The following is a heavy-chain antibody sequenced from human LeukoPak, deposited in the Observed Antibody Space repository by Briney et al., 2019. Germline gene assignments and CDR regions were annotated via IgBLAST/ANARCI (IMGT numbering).Heavy chain of an antibody. Sequence: SETLSLTCTVSGGSISSYYWSWIRQPPGKGLEWIGYIYNSGSTNYNPSLKSRVTISVDTSKKHFSLRLSSVIAADTAVYYCAREHYYYGLDVWGQGTTVTVSS. CDR3: AREHYYYGLDV. V-gene: IGHV4-59*01. CDR2: IYNSGST. CDR1: GGSISSYY. J-gene: IGHJ6*02.